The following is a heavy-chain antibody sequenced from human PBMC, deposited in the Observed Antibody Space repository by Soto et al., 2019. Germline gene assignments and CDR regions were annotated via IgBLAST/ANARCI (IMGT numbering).Heavy chain of an antibody. Sequence: QITLKESGPPLVRPTQTLTLTCTFSGFSLSTTGVGVGWIRQPPGKALEWLALIYWDDDKRYSPSLKSRLTITXAXXKNEVILTLTNMDPVDTARYCCAQRLPHYGLGRERGNGFDPWGQGTLVTVSS. V-gene: IGHV2-5*02. J-gene: IGHJ5*02. CDR2: IYWDDDK. D-gene: IGHD3-10*01. CDR3: AQRLPHYGLGRERGNGFDP. CDR1: GFSLSTTGVG.